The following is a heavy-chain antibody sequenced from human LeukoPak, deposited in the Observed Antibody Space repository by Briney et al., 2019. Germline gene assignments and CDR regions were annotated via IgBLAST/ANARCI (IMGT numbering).Heavy chain of an antibody. V-gene: IGHV6-1*01. D-gene: IGHD4-11*01. Sequence: SQTLSLTCAISGDSVSSTSATWHWIRQPPSRGLEWLGRTYYRSKWYNDYAVSVKSRITINPDTSKNQFSLQLNFVTPEDTAVYYCARWGYSDYTSSDYWGQGTLVTVCS. CDR1: GDSVSSTSAT. CDR2: TYYRSKWYN. CDR3: ARWGYSDYTSSDY. J-gene: IGHJ4*02.